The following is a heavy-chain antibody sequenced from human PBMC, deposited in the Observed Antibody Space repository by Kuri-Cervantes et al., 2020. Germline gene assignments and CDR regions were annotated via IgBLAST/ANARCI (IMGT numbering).Heavy chain of an antibody. Sequence: SVKVSCKASGYTFTYRYLHWVRQAPGQALEWMGWITPFNGNTNYAQKFQDRVTITRDRSMSTAYMELSSLRSEDTAVYYCARGDNYDILTGYSYNWFDPWGQGTLVTVSS. CDR2: ITPFNGNT. D-gene: IGHD3-9*01. J-gene: IGHJ5*02. V-gene: IGHV1-45*02. CDR3: ARGDNYDILTGYSYNWFDP. CDR1: GYTFTYRY.